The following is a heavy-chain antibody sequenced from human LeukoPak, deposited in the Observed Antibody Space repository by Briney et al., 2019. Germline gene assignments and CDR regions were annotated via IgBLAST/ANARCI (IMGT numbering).Heavy chain of an antibody. Sequence: ASETLSLTGTVSGGSISSGGYYWSWTGQPPGKGREWIGYIYHSGSTYYNPSLKSRVTISVDRSKNQFSLKLSSVTAADTAVYYCARDSRLVKAFDIWGQGTMVTVSS. V-gene: IGHV4-30-2*01. J-gene: IGHJ3*02. CDR1: GGSISSGGYY. CDR2: IYHSGST. CDR3: ARDSRLVKAFDI. D-gene: IGHD3-22*01.